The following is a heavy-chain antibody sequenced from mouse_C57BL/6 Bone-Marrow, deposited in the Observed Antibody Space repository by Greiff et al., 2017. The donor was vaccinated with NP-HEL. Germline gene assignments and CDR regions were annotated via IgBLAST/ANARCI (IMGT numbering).Heavy chain of an antibody. CDR2: ISYSGST. Sequence: EVKLQESGPGLAKPSQPLSLPCSVTGYSITSDYWNWIRKFPGNKLEYMGYISYSGSTYYNPSLKSRISITRDTSKNQYYLQLNSVTTEDTATYYCARSPLWLRRNYYAMDYWGQGTSVTVSS. J-gene: IGHJ4*01. CDR3: ARSPLWLRRNYYAMDY. CDR1: GYSITSDY. V-gene: IGHV3-8*01. D-gene: IGHD2-2*01.